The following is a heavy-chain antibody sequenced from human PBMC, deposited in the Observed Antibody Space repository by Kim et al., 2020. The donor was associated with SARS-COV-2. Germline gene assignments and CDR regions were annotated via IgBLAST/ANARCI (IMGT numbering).Heavy chain of an antibody. CDR3: ARDTDSGSYRYYYGMDV. D-gene: IGHD1-26*01. Sequence: VKGRFTISRDNAKNSLYLQMNSLRAEDTAVYYCARDTDSGSYRYYYGMDVWGQGTTVTVSS. V-gene: IGHV3-21*01. J-gene: IGHJ6*02.